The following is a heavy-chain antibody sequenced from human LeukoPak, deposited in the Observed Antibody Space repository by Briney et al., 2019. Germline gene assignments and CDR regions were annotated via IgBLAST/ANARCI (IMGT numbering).Heavy chain of an antibody. V-gene: IGHV3-21*01. CDR1: GFTFSSYS. CDR3: AREFRLGDDYVWGSYRKLDY. Sequence: GGSLRLSCAASGFTFSSYSMNWVRQAPGKGLEWVSSISSSSSDIYYADSVKGRFTISRHNAKNSLYLQMNSLRAEDTAVYYCAREFRLGDDYVWGSYRKLDYWGQGTLVTVSS. CDR2: ISSSSSDI. J-gene: IGHJ4*02. D-gene: IGHD3-16*02.